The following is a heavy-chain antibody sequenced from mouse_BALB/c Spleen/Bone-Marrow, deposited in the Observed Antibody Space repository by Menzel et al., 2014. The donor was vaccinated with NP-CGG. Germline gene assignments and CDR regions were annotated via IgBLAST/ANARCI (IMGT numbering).Heavy chain of an antibody. J-gene: IGHJ1*01. V-gene: IGHV1S81*02. CDR3: TRNYYGNYFDV. D-gene: IGHD2-1*01. Sequence: QVHVKQSGAELVKPGASVKLSCKASGYTFTSYYMYWVKQRPGQGLEWIGEINPSNGGTNFNEKFKSKATLTVDKSSSTAYMQLSSLTSEDSAVYYCTRNYYGNYFDVWDAGTTVTVSS. CDR1: GYTFTSYY. CDR2: INPSNGGT.